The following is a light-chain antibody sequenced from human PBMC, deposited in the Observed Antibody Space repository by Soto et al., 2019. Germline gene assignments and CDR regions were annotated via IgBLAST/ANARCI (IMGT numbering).Light chain of an antibody. J-gene: IGLJ2*01. Sequence: QSALTQPASVSGSPGQSITLSCTGTSSDDGGYNYVSWYQQHPGKAPKLMIYDVSNRPSGVSNRFSGSKSGNTASLTISGLQAEDEADYYCSSYTSSSTPLFSGGTKLTVL. CDR3: SSYTSSSTPL. CDR1: SSDDGGYNY. CDR2: DVS. V-gene: IGLV2-14*01.